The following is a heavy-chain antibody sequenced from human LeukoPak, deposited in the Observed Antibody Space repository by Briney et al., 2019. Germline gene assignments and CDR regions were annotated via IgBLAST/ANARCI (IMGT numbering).Heavy chain of an antibody. Sequence: VTVSFKGSACRFSCYAISRVRQAHGQGMEWVGVFIPIFGRANYAQKFQGRVTSTAAEYTSTAYMELSSLRSEDTAVYDCARDPGSTSGWGQGTMVTVSS. D-gene: IGHD2-2*01. CDR2: FIPIFGRA. V-gene: IGHV1-69*01. J-gene: IGHJ3*01. CDR1: ACRFSCYA. CDR3: ARDPGSTSG.